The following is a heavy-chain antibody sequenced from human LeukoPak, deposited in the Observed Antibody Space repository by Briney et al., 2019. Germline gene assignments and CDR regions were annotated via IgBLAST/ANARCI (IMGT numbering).Heavy chain of an antibody. Sequence: ASVKVSCKASGYTFTSYYLHWVRQAPGQGLEWMGIINPSGGSTSYAQKFQGRVTMTRDTSTSTVYMELSSLRSEDTAVYYCARDYYDFWSGYFNWGQGTLVTVSS. D-gene: IGHD3-3*01. CDR2: INPSGGST. V-gene: IGHV1-46*01. CDR3: ARDYYDFWSGYFN. CDR1: GYTFTSYY. J-gene: IGHJ4*02.